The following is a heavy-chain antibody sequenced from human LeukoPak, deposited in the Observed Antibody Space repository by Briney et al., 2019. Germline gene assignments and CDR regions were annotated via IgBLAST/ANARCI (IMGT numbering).Heavy chain of an antibody. V-gene: IGHV3-21*01. J-gene: IGHJ4*02. Sequence: GGSLRLSCAASGFTFSSYSMNGVRQAPGKGLEWVSSISSSSSYIYYADSVKGRFTISRDNAKNSLYLQMNSLRAEDTAVYYCARDLDGYDFWSGPPDYWGQGTLVTVSS. CDR1: GFTFSSYS. CDR2: ISSSSSYI. CDR3: ARDLDGYDFWSGPPDY. D-gene: IGHD3-3*01.